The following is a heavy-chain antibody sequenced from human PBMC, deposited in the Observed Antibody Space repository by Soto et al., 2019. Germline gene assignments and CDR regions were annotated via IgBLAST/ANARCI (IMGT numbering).Heavy chain of an antibody. CDR3: ARILFGRSVAGGYFYMDV. V-gene: IGHV2-26*01. Sequence: HVTLKESGPVLVKPTETLTLTCTVSGFSLSNGKVGVSWIRQPPGKALEWLAHIFSNDEKSYRTSLKSRLTISEDTSKSQVVLTMTNVDLLDTATYYCARILFGRSVAGGYFYMDVWGKGTTVTVSS. CDR1: GFSLSNGKVG. CDR2: IFSNDEK. J-gene: IGHJ6*03. D-gene: IGHD6-19*01.